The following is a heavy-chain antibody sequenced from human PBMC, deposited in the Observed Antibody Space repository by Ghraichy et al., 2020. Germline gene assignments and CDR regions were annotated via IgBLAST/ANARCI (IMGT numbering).Heavy chain of an antibody. CDR1: GFTFSSYA. Sequence: GESLNISCAASGFTFSSYAMSWVRQAPGKGLEWVSAISGSGGSTYFADSVKGRFTISRDNSKNTLYLQMNSLRAEDMAVYYCAKGRGGSYYAFDIWGQGTMVTVSP. V-gene: IGHV3-23*01. J-gene: IGHJ3*02. CDR2: ISGSGGST. CDR3: AKGRGGSYYAFDI. D-gene: IGHD1-26*01.